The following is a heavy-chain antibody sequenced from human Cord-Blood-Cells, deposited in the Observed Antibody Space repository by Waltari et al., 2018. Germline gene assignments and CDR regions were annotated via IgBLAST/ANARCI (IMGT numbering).Heavy chain of an antibody. CDR3: ARDKGLGSGSYYTTHYYYYYYMDV. Sequence: QVQLVQSGAEVKKPGSSVKVFCKASGGTFSSYAISWVRQAPGQGLEWMGRIIPILVIANYAQKCQGRVTITADKSTSTAYMELSSLRSEDTAVYYCARDKGLGSGSYYTTHYYYYYYMDVWGKGTTVTVSS. CDR1: GGTFSSYA. V-gene: IGHV1-69*09. CDR2: IIPILVIA. D-gene: IGHD1-26*01. J-gene: IGHJ6*03.